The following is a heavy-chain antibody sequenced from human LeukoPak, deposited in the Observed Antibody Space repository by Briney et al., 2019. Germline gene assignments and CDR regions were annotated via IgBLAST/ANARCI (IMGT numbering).Heavy chain of an antibody. V-gene: IGHV1-3*04. CDR1: GFTFTSYA. CDR3: ARDRYNWNRAFDY. CDR2: INTGNGDT. D-gene: IGHD1-1*01. Sequence: ASVKVSCKASGFTFTSYAMYWVRQAPGQRLEWMGWINTGNGDTKYSPRFHDRVTITRDTSASTAYMELSSLRSEDTAVCYCARDRYNWNRAFDYWGQGTLVTVSS. J-gene: IGHJ4*02.